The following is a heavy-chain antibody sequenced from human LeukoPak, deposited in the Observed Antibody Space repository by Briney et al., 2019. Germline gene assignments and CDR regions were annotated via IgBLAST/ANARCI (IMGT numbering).Heavy chain of an antibody. CDR2: IYYSGST. V-gene: IGHV4-39*07. CDR1: GGSISSSSYY. J-gene: IGHJ3*02. Sequence: SETLSLTCTVSGGSISSSSYYWGWIRQPPGKGLEWIGSIYYSGSTYYNPSLKSRVTISVDTSKNQFSLKLSSVTAADTAVYYCARDQAYYDSSGYSLDAFDIWGQGTMVTVSS. D-gene: IGHD3-22*01. CDR3: ARDQAYYDSSGYSLDAFDI.